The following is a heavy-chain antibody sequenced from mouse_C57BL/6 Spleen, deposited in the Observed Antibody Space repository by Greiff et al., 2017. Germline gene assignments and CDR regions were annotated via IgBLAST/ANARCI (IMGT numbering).Heavy chain of an antibody. V-gene: IGHV1-81*01. CDR1: GYTFTSYG. J-gene: IGHJ4*01. CDR3: ANYDGPYYAMDY. D-gene: IGHD2-4*01. CDR2: IYPRSGNT. Sequence: QVQLKQSGAELARPGASVKLSCKASGYTFTSYGISWVKQRTGQGLEWIGEIYPRSGNTYYNEKFKGKATLTADKSSSTAYMELRSLTSEDSAVXFCANYDGPYYAMDYWGQGTSVTVSS.